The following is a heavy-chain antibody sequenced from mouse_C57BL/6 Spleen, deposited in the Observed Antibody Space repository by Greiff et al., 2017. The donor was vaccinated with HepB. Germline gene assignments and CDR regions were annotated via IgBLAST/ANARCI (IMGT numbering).Heavy chain of an antibody. CDR1: GYTFTSYW. CDR3: ARRSYDSFDY. Sequence: VQLQQSGAELVMPGASVKLSCKASGYTFTSYWMHWVKQRPGQGLEWIGEIDPSDSYTNYNQKFKGKSTLTVDKSSSTSYMQLSSLTSEDSAVYYCARRSYDSFDYWGQGTHLVVSS. V-gene: IGHV1-69*01. D-gene: IGHD2-4*01. J-gene: IGHJ2*01. CDR2: IDPSDSYT.